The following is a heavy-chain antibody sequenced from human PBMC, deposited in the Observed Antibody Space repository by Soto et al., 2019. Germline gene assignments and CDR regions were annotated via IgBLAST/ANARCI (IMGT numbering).Heavy chain of an antibody. J-gene: IGHJ5*02. Sequence: PGESLKISCAASGFTFSSYAMHWARQAPGKGLEWVAVISYDGSNKYYADSVKGRFTISRDNSKNTLYLQMNSLRAEDTAVYYCARDLEVAVAGAWGQGTLVTVSS. D-gene: IGHD6-19*01. CDR3: ARDLEVAVAGA. CDR1: GFTFSSYA. V-gene: IGHV3-30-3*01. CDR2: ISYDGSNK.